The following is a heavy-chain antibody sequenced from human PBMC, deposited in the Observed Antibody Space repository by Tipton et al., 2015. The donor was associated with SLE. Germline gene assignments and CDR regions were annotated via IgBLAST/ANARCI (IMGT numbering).Heavy chain of an antibody. D-gene: IGHD3-10*01. CDR1: GGSISSGGYY. CDR2: IYYSGST. J-gene: IGHJ3*02. Sequence: TLSLTCTVSGGSISSGGYYWSWIRQHPGKGLEWIGYIYYSGSTYYNPSLKSRVTISVDTSKNQFSLKLSSVTAADTAVYYCARDRGGGPTPDAFDIWGQGTMVTVSS. V-gene: IGHV4-31*03. CDR3: ARDRGGGPTPDAFDI.